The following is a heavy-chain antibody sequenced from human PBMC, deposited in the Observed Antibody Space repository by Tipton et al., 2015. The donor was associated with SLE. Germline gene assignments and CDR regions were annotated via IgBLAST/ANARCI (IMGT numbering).Heavy chain of an antibody. CDR1: GGSISSSNNY. CDR3: ARHDTNYGRNWFDP. CDR2: ISTSGST. Sequence: TLSLTCTVSGGSISSSNNYWSWIRQPAGKGLEWIGRISTSGSTNYNPSLKSRVTMSVDTSKNHFSLKLSSVTAADTAVYYCARHDTNYGRNWFDPWGQGTLVTVSS. V-gene: IGHV4-61*02. D-gene: IGHD2-8*01. J-gene: IGHJ5*02.